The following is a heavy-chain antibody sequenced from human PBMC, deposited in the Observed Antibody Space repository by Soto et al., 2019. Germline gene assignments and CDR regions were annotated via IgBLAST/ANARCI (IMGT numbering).Heavy chain of an antibody. CDR2: IYSSGST. CDR3: AKVALGGYYDSSGYRGAFDI. V-gene: IGHV3-53*01. J-gene: IGHJ3*02. D-gene: IGHD3-22*01. Sequence: GGSLRLSCAASGFTVNSKYMSWVRQAPGKGLEWVSVIYSSGSTYYADSVKDRFTISRDNSKNTLYLQMNSLRAEDTAVYYCAKVALGGYYDSSGYRGAFDIRGQGTMVTVSS. CDR1: GFTVNSKY.